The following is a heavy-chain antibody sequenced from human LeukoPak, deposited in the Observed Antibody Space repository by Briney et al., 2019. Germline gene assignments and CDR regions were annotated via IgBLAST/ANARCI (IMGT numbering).Heavy chain of an antibody. V-gene: IGHV1-69*13. CDR3: AREGGGGYCTTTRCYYLDY. CDR1: GGTFRTYA. Sequence: ASVKVSCKASGGTFRTYAISWVRQAPGQGLEWMGGIIPIFGTTNYAQKFQGRVTITAGESTSTAYMELSSLRSEDTGVYYCAREGGGGYCTTTRCYYLDYWGLGTLVTVSS. CDR2: IIPIFGTT. J-gene: IGHJ4*01. D-gene: IGHD2-2*01.